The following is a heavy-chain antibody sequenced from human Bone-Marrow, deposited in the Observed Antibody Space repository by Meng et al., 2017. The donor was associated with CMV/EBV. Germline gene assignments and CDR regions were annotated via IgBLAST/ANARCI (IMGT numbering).Heavy chain of an antibody. J-gene: IGHJ2*01. D-gene: IGHD1-26*01. CDR1: GYTFTSYY. Sequence: SGYTFTSYYMHWVRQAPGQGLEWMGIINPSGGSTSYAQKFQGRVTMTRDTSTSTVYMELSSLRSEDTAVYYCARGAVGATLGWYFDLWGRGTLVTVSS. V-gene: IGHV1-46*01. CDR2: INPSGGST. CDR3: ARGAVGATLGWYFDL.